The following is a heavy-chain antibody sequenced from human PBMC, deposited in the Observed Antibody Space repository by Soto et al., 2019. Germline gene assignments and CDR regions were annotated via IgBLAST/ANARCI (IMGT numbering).Heavy chain of an antibody. CDR3: ARGQSSSWYRFYYYYYGMDV. Sequence: ASVKVSCKASGYAFTSYYINWVRPATGQGLEWMGWMNPTSGNTGYAQKFQGRVTMTRNTSISTAYMELSSLRSEDTAVYYCARGQSSSWYRFYYYYYGMDVWGQGTTVTVSS. V-gene: IGHV1-8*01. J-gene: IGHJ6*02. CDR1: GYAFTSYY. CDR2: MNPTSGNT. D-gene: IGHD6-13*01.